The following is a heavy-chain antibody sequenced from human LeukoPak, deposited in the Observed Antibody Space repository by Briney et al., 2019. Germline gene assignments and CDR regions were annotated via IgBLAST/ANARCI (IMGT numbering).Heavy chain of an antibody. CDR3: ARGYMIVVVIGPHDAFDI. V-gene: IGHV4-34*01. CDR2: INHSGST. CDR1: GGSFSGYY. Sequence: SSETLSLTCAVYGGSFSGYYWSWIRQPPGKGLEWIGEINHSGSTNYNPSLKSRVTISVDTSKNQFSLKLSSVTAADTAVYYCARGYMIVVVIGPHDAFDIWGQGTMVTVSS. J-gene: IGHJ3*02. D-gene: IGHD3-22*01.